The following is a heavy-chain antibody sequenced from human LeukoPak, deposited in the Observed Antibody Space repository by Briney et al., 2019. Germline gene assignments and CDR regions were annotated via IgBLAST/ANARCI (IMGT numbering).Heavy chain of an antibody. CDR3: ASDPSGIAAAGYYYMDV. D-gene: IGHD6-13*01. CDR1: GFTFSSYS. V-gene: IGHV3-21*01. Sequence: GGSLTLSCAASGFTFSSYSMNWVRQAPGKGLEWVSSISSSSSYIYYADSVKGRFTISRDNAKNSLYLQMNGLRAEDTAVYYCASDPSGIAAAGYYYMDVWGKGTTVTVSS. J-gene: IGHJ6*03. CDR2: ISSSSSYI.